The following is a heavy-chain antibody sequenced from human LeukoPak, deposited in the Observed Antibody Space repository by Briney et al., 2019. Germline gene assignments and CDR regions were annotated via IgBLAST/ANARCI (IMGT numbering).Heavy chain of an antibody. CDR2: ISSSSSTI. CDR1: GFTFSSYS. CDR3: ARVYSSGTQGGSDY. Sequence: TGGSLRLSCAASGFTFSSYSMNWVRQAPGKGLEWVSYISSSSSTIYYADSVKGRFTISRDNAKNSLYLQMHSLRDEDTAVYYCARVYSSGTQGGSDYWGQGTLVTVSS. J-gene: IGHJ4*02. V-gene: IGHV3-48*02. D-gene: IGHD6-19*01.